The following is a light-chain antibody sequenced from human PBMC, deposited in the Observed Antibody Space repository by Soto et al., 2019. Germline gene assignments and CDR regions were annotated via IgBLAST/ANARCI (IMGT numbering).Light chain of an antibody. J-gene: IGKJ1*01. CDR2: GAS. Sequence: ESVLTQSQCILPLSPGARATIPCRASQSVSNNYLAWYQQKPGQAPRILIYGASNRATGIPDRFSGSGSGTDFTLTISRLEPEDFAVYYCQQYGSSGTFGQGTKVDIK. CDR3: QQYGSSGT. V-gene: IGKV3-20*01. CDR1: QSVSNNY.